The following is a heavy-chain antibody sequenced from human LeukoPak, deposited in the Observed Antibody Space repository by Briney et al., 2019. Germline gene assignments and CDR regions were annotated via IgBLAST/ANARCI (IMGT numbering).Heavy chain of an antibody. D-gene: IGHD6-13*01. CDR1: GFTFSTYW. V-gene: IGHV3-7*01. Sequence: PGGSLRLSCAASGFTFSTYWMSWVRQAPGKGLEWVANLKEDGSEKYYVDSVKGRFTISRDNAKNSLYLQMNSLRAEDTAVYYCVRVSYSSSWYGGVYWGQGTLVMVSS. CDR3: VRVSYSSSWYGGVY. CDR2: LKEDGSEK. J-gene: IGHJ4*02.